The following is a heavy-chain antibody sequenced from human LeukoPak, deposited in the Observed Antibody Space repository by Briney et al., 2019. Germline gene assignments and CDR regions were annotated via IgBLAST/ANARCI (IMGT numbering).Heavy chain of an antibody. J-gene: IGHJ4*02. Sequence: SETLSLTCTVSGGSISSYYWSWIRQPAGKGLEWIGCIYSSGSTNYNPSLKSRVTLSIDTSRNQFSLKLRSLSATDTAVYYCARFYGSGGYSFDYWGQGTLVTVSS. D-gene: IGHD3-10*01. CDR3: ARFYGSGGYSFDY. CDR2: IYSSGST. V-gene: IGHV4-4*07. CDR1: GGSISSYY.